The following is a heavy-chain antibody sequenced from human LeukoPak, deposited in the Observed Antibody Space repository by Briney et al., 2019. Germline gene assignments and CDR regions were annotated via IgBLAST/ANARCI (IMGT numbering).Heavy chain of an antibody. D-gene: IGHD3-3*01. CDR3: ARVPYYDFWSGYYEYYFDY. CDR1: GYTFTGYY. CDR2: INPNSGGT. J-gene: IGHJ4*02. Sequence: ASVKVSCKASGYTFTGYYMHWVRQAPGQGLEWMGWINPNSGGTNYAQKFQGRVTMTRDTSISTAYIELSRLRSDDTAVYYCARVPYYDFWSGYYEYYFDYWGQGTLVTVSS. V-gene: IGHV1-2*02.